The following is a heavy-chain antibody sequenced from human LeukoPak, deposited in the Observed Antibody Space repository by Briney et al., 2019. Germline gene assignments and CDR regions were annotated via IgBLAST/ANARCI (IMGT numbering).Heavy chain of an antibody. CDR1: GYTFTSYG. D-gene: IGHD2-2*01. CDR2: ISAYNGNT. Sequence: ASVKVSCKASGYTFTSYGISWVRQAPGQGLEWMGWISAYNGNTNYAQKLQGRVTMTTDTSTSTAYMELRSLRSDDTAVYYCARDGDVVVPAAGNYYYYYMDVWGKGTTVTVSS. V-gene: IGHV1-18*01. J-gene: IGHJ6*03. CDR3: ARDGDVVVPAAGNYYYYYMDV.